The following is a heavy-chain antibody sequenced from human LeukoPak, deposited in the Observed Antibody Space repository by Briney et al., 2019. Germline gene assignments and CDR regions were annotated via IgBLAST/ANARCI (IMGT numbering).Heavy chain of an antibody. CDR2: IKQDGSDK. CDR3: ARAGFYGGNPAD. D-gene: IGHD4-23*01. CDR1: GFTFNSYW. V-gene: IGHV3-7*01. Sequence: GGSLRLSCAASGFTFNSYWMSWARQAPGKGLEWVANIKQDGSDKYYVDSVKGRFTISRDNAKNSLYLQMNSLRAEDTAVYYCARAGFYGGNPADWGQGTLVTVSS. J-gene: IGHJ4*02.